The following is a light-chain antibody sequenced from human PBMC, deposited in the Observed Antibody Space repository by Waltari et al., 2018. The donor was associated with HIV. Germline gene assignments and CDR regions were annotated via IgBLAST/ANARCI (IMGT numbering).Light chain of an antibody. CDR2: LTS. CDR1: RSLLATNGFHF. Sequence: DIVMTQSPPALVVTPGETASITCRSSRSLLATNGFHFLQWYVQTSGQSPQLLMYLTSRRASGAPDRFSGRGTGTEFTLRISRVEAEDVGVYYCMQALQRPLTFGGGTKVEI. V-gene: IGKV2-28*01. CDR3: MQALQRPLT. J-gene: IGKJ4*01.